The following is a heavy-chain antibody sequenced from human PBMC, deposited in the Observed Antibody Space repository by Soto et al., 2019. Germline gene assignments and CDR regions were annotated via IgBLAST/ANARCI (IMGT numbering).Heavy chain of an antibody. CDR3: ARVGTDYGSGSPYYSDY. Sequence: EVQLVESGGGLVKPGGSLRLSCAASGFSFRSYYLNWVRQAPGRGLEWVSSISPSSSFLSYADSVKGGFTISRDNAKSSVHLKMNSLRAEDTAVYFCARVGTDYGSGSPYYSDYWGQGPLVTVSS. J-gene: IGHJ4*02. V-gene: IGHV3-21*06. D-gene: IGHD3-10*01. CDR2: ISPSSSFL. CDR1: GFSFRSYY.